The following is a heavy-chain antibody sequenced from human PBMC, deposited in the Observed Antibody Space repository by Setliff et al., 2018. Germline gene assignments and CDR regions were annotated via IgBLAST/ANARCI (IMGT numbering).Heavy chain of an antibody. CDR1: GFTFSSYS. Sequence: GGSLRLSCAASGFTFSSYSMNWVRQAPGKGLEWVSYISSSSSTIYYADSVKGRFTISRDNARDSLFLQMNTLRAEDTAVYYCAREVVGAPSAFDIWGQGTTVTVS. V-gene: IGHV3-48*01. CDR2: ISSSSSTI. D-gene: IGHD1-26*01. J-gene: IGHJ3*02. CDR3: AREVVGAPSAFDI.